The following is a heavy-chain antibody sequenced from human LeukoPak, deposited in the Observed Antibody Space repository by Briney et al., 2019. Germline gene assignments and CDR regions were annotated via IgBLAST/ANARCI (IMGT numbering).Heavy chain of an antibody. CDR1: GGSLSGYY. CDR3: AGVQRFSRF. D-gene: IGHD3-3*01. CDR2: INHSGST. Sequence: PSETLSLTCAVYGGSLSGYYWSWIRQPPGKGLEWIGEINHSGSTNYNPSLKSRVTISVDTSKNQFSLKLSSVTAADMAVYYCAGVQRFSRFWGQGTLVTVSS. J-gene: IGHJ4*02. V-gene: IGHV4-34*01.